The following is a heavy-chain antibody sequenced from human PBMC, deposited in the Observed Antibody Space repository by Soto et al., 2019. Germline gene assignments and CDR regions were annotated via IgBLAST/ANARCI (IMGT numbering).Heavy chain of an antibody. Sequence: LSCDASGFTFGNYAMTWVRQAPVKGLEWVSTISGSGDRTYYADSVTGRFTISRDNSKNTRYLQMHSLGVEDTAGYFCAKDTVAIRPLYLDSRAKGTRVTVSS. V-gene: IGHV3-23*01. D-gene: IGHD2-21*01. CDR1: GFTFGNYA. CDR2: ISGSGDRT. J-gene: IGHJ4*02. CDR3: AKDTVAIRPLYLDS.